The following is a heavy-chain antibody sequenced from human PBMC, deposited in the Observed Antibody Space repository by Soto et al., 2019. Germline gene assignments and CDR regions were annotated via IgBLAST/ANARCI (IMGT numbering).Heavy chain of an antibody. CDR3: ARVSGIYYYGMDV. Sequence: SETLSLTCAVYGGSFSGYYWNWSRQPPGKGLEWIGEINHSGSTNYNPSLKSRVTISVDTSKNQFSLKLSSMTAADTAVYYCARVSGIYYYGMDVWGQGTTVT. V-gene: IGHV4-34*01. CDR1: GGSFSGYY. J-gene: IGHJ6*02. D-gene: IGHD3-10*01. CDR2: INHSGST.